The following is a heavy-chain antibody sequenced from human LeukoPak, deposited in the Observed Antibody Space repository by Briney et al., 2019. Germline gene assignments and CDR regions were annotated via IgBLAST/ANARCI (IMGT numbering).Heavy chain of an antibody. J-gene: IGHJ4*02. V-gene: IGHV3-7*04. CDR2: IKQDGSER. CDR1: GFSFSSYW. CDR3: ARDGLPFDF. Sequence: GGSLRLSCAATGFSFSSYWMSWVRQAPGKGLEWVANIKQDGSERYYVDSAKGRFTISRDNAKKSLYLQMNSLRVEDTAVYYCARDGLPFDFWGQGTLVTVSS. D-gene: IGHD3/OR15-3a*01.